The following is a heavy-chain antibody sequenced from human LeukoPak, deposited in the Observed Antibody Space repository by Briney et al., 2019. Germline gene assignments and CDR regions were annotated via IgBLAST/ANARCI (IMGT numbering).Heavy chain of an antibody. Sequence: PGGSLRLSCAASGFTFSSYAMHWVRQAPGKGLEWVAVISYDGSNKYYADSVKGRFTISRDNSKNTLYLQMNSLRAEDTAVYYCARDGGYCSGGSCYPSYYFDYWGQGTLVTVSS. D-gene: IGHD2-15*01. J-gene: IGHJ4*02. CDR3: ARDGGYCSGGSCYPSYYFDY. CDR2: ISYDGSNK. V-gene: IGHV3-30-3*01. CDR1: GFTFSSYA.